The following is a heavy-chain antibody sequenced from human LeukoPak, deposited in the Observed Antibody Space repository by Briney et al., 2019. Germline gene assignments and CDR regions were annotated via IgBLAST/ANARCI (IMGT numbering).Heavy chain of an antibody. CDR3: ARERSGWYYFDY. J-gene: IGHJ4*02. Sequence: SETLCLTCTVSGDSISSHYWSWVRQPPGKGLEWIGYIHSSGSTDYNPSLKSRVTISVDTSKNQFSLKLSSVTAADTAVYYCARERSGWYYFDYWGQGTLVTVSS. CDR1: GDSISSHY. CDR2: IHSSGST. D-gene: IGHD6-19*01. V-gene: IGHV4-59*11.